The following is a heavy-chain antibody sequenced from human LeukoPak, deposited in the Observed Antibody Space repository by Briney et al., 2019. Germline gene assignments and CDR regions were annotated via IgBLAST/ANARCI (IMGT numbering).Heavy chain of an antibody. J-gene: IGHJ4*02. D-gene: IGHD3-9*01. CDR3: ARFLPTYYDILTGEYFDY. V-gene: IGHV3-48*03. CDR2: ISSSGSTI. Sequence: GGSLRLSCAASGFTFSSYEMNWVRQAPGKGLEWVSYISSSGSTIYYADSVKGRFTISRDNAKNSLYLQMNSLRAEDTAVYYCARFLPTYYDILTGEYFDYWGQGTLVTVSS. CDR1: GFTFSSYE.